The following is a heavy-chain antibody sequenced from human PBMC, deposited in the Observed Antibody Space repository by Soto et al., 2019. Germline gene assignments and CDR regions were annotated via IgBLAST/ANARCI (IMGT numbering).Heavy chain of an antibody. J-gene: IGHJ4*02. Sequence: GGSLRLSCAASGFTFSSYSMNWVRQAPGKGLEWFSSISSSSSYIYYADSVKGRFTISRDNAKNSLYLQMNSLRAEDTAVYYCARDLVVTSYFDYWGQGTLVTVSS. CDR1: GFTFSSYS. D-gene: IGHD2-21*02. V-gene: IGHV3-21*01. CDR2: ISSSSSYI. CDR3: ARDLVVTSYFDY.